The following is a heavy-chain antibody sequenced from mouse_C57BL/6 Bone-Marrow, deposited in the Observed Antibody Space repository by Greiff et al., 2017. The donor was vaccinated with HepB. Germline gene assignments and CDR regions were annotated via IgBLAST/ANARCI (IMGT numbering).Heavy chain of an antibody. Sequence: VQLQQSGAELAKPGASVKLSCKASGYTFTSYWMPWVKQRPGQGLEWIGYINPSSGYTKYNQKFKDKATLTANKSSSTAYMQLSILTSEDSAVYYCARDRRYLDYFDYWGQGTTLTVSA. CDR3: ARDRRYLDYFDY. V-gene: IGHV1-7*01. D-gene: IGHD1-1*01. CDR1: GYTFTSYW. J-gene: IGHJ2*01. CDR2: INPSSGYT.